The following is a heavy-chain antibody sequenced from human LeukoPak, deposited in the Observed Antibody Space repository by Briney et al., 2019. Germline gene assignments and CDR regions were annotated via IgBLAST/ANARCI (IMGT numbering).Heavy chain of an antibody. Sequence: GASVKVSCKASGCTFTGDYMHWVRQAPGQGLEWVGWINPNSGGTSYAQKFQGRVTMTGDTSISTAYMDLSKLRSDDTAVYYCARVGAGDCCFFNYWGQGTLVTVSS. V-gene: IGHV1-2*02. CDR2: INPNSGGT. CDR1: GCTFTGDY. J-gene: IGHJ4*02. CDR3: ARVGAGDCCFFNY. D-gene: IGHD2-21*02.